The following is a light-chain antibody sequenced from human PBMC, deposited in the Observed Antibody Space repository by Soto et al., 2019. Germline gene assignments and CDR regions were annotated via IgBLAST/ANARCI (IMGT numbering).Light chain of an antibody. J-gene: IGLJ1*01. CDR2: DDN. CDR3: GSWDSSLSAYV. CDR1: SSNIGVNS. V-gene: IGLV1-51*01. Sequence: QSVLTHPPSVSAAPGQKVTISCSGSSSNIGVNSLSCYHQLPVTTPKFLIFDDNKRPSGIPDRFSGSKSGTSATLGITGFQTGDEADYYCGSWDSSLSAYVFGTGTKVTVL.